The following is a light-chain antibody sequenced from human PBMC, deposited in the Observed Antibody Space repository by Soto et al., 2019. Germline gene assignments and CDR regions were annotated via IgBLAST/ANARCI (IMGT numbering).Light chain of an antibody. Sequence: QSVLTQPRSVSGSPGQSVTISCTGTSSDFGGYNYVSWYQHHPGKAPKLMIYDVSERPSGVPDRFSGSKSGNTASLTISGLQAEDEADYYCCSYAGPFYVFGTRAKVTVL. J-gene: IGLJ1*01. CDR1: SSDFGGYNY. CDR3: CSYAGPFYV. CDR2: DVS. V-gene: IGLV2-11*01.